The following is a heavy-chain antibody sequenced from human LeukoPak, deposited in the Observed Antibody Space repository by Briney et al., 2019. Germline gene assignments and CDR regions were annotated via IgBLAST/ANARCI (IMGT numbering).Heavy chain of an antibody. D-gene: IGHD1-26*01. CDR3: ARDRRQWELLWLFDY. CDR1: GYTFTSYY. CDR2: INLSGGST. Sequence: ASVKVSXKASGYTFTSYYMHWVRQAPGQGLEWMGIINLSGGSTSYAQKFQGRVTMTRDTSTSTVYMELSSLRSEDTAVYYCARDRRQWELLWLFDYWGQGTLVTVSS. V-gene: IGHV1-46*03. J-gene: IGHJ4*02.